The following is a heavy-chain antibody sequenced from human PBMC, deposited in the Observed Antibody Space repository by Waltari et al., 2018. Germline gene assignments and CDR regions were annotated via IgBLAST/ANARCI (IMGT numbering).Heavy chain of an antibody. CDR1: GYTLTELS. V-gene: IGHV1-24*01. Sequence: QVQLVQSGAEVKKPGASVKVSCKVSGYTLTELSMHWVRQAPGKGLEWMGGFDPEDGETIYAQKFQGRGTMTEDTSTDTAYMELSSLRSEDTAVYYCATLWDRYCTNGVCKPSYYFDYWGQGTLVTVSS. J-gene: IGHJ4*02. D-gene: IGHD2-8*01. CDR3: ATLWDRYCTNGVCKPSYYFDY. CDR2: FDPEDGET.